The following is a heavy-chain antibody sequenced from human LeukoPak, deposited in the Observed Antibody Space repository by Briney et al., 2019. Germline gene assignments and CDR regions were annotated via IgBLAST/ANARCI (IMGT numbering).Heavy chain of an antibody. Sequence: GGSLRLSCAASGFTFSSYWMSWVRQAPGKGLEWVANIKQDGSEKYYVDSVKGRFTISRDNAKNSLYLQMNSLRAEDTAVYYCAREGLRSGNRYFDLWGRGTLVTVSS. CDR2: IKQDGSEK. CDR3: AREGLRSGNRYFDL. V-gene: IGHV3-7*04. CDR1: GFTFSSYW. D-gene: IGHD4-23*01. J-gene: IGHJ2*01.